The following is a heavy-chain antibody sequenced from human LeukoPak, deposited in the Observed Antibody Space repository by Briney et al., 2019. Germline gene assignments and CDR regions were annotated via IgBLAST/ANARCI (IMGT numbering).Heavy chain of an antibody. D-gene: IGHD3-22*01. CDR2: IYSGGTT. J-gene: IGHJ3*02. V-gene: IGHV3-66*01. CDR1: GFTFSDYY. CDR3: ARDGYYYDSSGSDAFDM. Sequence: GGSLRLSCAASGFTFSDYYMSWIRQAPGKGLEWVSVIYSGGTTYYADSVKGRFTISRDNSKNTLYLQMNSLRAEDTAVYNCARDGYYYDSSGSDAFDMWGQGTMVTVSS.